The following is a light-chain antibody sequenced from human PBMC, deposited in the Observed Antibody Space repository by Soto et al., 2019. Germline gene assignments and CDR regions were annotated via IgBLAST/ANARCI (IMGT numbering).Light chain of an antibody. V-gene: IGKV2-28*01. CDR1: QSLLHSNGYNY. CDR3: MQSKQYPIT. J-gene: IGKJ4*01. CDR2: LGS. Sequence: DIVMTQSPLSLPVTPGEPASISCRSSQSLLHSNGYNYLDWYLQKPGQSPQLLIYLGSNRASGVPDRFSGSGSGTDFTLKISRVEAEDVGVYFCMQSKQYPITFGGGTKVEIK.